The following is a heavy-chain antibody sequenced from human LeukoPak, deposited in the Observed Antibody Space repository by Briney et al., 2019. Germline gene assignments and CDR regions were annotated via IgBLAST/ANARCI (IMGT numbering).Heavy chain of an antibody. V-gene: IGHV4-30-4*01. CDR3: ARHGALHYDFWSGYSTPNHFDY. Sequence: PSETLSLTCTVSGGSISSGDYYWSWIRQPPGKGLEWIGYIYYSGSTYYNPSLKSRVTISVDTSKNQFSLKLSPVTAADTAVYYCARHGALHYDFWSGYSTPNHFDYWGQGTLVTVSS. D-gene: IGHD3-3*01. CDR2: IYYSGST. J-gene: IGHJ4*02. CDR1: GGSISSGDYY.